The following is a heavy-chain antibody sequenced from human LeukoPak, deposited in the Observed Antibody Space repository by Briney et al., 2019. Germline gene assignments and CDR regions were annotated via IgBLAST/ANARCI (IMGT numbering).Heavy chain of an antibody. Sequence: SGGSLRLSCAASGFTFSSYAMSWVRQAPGKGLEWVSAISGSGGSTYYADSVKGRFTISRDNSKNTLYLQMNSLRAEDTAVYYCANGLDDYVWGSYRYTAPIDYWGQGTLVTVSS. CDR3: ANGLDDYVWGSYRYTAPIDY. CDR1: GFTFSSYA. D-gene: IGHD3-16*02. CDR2: ISGSGGST. V-gene: IGHV3-23*01. J-gene: IGHJ4*02.